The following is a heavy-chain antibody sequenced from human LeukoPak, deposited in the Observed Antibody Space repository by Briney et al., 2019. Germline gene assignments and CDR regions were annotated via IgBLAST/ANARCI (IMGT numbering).Heavy chain of an antibody. CDR2: ISHTGDRT. CDR3: VTQGLVVTGCFDS. Sequence: QSGGSLRLSCAASGFTFSTFAMIWVRQAPGTGLEWVSAISHTGDRTYYADSVRGRFTISRDNSKNTLYLQMNSLRAEDTAVYYCVTQGLVVTGCFDSWGQGTLVTVSS. V-gene: IGHV3-23*01. CDR1: GFTFSTFA. J-gene: IGHJ5*01. D-gene: IGHD2-21*02.